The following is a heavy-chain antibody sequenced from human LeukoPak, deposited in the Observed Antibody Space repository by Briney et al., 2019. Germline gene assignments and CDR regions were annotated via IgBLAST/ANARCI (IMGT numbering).Heavy chain of an antibody. Sequence: GGSLRLSCAASGFTFDDYAMHWVRHAPGKGLEWVSGISWNSGSIGYADSVKGRFTISRDNAKNSLYLQMNSLRAEDTALYYCAKDTTGLYGSGSYSDYWGQGTLVTVSS. J-gene: IGHJ4*02. CDR2: ISWNSGSI. CDR3: AKDTTGLYGSGSYSDY. V-gene: IGHV3-9*01. CDR1: GFTFDDYA. D-gene: IGHD3-10*01.